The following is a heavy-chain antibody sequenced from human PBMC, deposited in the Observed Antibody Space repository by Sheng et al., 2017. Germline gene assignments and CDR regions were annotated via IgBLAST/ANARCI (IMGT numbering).Heavy chain of an antibody. Sequence: QVQLQQWGAGLLKPSETLSLTCAVYGGSFSGYYWSWIRQPPREGAWSGLGKVNHSGSTNYNPSLKSRVTISVDTSKNQFSLKLSSVTAADTAVYYCARGRRLRYGAAADYYFDYWGQGTLVTVSS. D-gene: IGHD6-13*01. CDR3: ARGRRLRYGAAADYYFDY. V-gene: IGHV4-34*01. J-gene: IGHJ4*02. CDR1: GGSFSGYY. CDR2: VNHSGST.